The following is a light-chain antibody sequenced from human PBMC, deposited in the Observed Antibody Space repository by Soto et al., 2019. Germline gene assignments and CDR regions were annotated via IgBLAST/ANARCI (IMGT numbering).Light chain of an antibody. V-gene: IGKV2-30*02. CDR3: MQSTRGPYT. J-gene: IGKJ2*01. Sequence: DVVMTQSPLSLPVTLGQPASISCRSSQSLVHSDGKIYLNWLLQRPGQSPRRLIYRVSDWDSGVPGRFSGSGSGTDFTLKISRVEAEDVGIYYCMQSTRGPYTFGQGTKLEIK. CDR1: QSLVHSDGKIY. CDR2: RVS.